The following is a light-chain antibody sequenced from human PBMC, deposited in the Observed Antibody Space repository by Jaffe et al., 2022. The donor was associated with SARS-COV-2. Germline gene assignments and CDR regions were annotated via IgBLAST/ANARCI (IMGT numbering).Light chain of an antibody. Sequence: EIVLTQSPGTLSLSPGERATLSCRASQSVSSSYLAWYQQKPGQAPRLLIYGTSSRATGFPDRFSGSGSGTDFTLTISRLELEDFAVYYCQHYGGLPPYTFGQGTKLEIK. J-gene: IGKJ2*01. CDR3: QHYGGLPPYT. CDR2: GTS. CDR1: QSVSSSY. V-gene: IGKV3-20*01.